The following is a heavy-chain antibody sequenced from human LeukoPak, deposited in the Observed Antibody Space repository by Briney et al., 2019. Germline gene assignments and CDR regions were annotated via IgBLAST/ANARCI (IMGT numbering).Heavy chain of an antibody. J-gene: IGHJ4*02. CDR3: ASRPRADIGPLDF. Sequence: GGSLRLSCAASGFTFSTYTMNWVRQAPGKGLEWVSSISGSGSRTYYTDSVKGRFTISRDNSKNTLYLQMNSLRADETAVYYCASRPRADIGPLDFWGQGTLVTVSS. CDR1: GFTFSTYT. V-gene: IGHV3-23*01. CDR2: ISGSGSRT. D-gene: IGHD1-14*01.